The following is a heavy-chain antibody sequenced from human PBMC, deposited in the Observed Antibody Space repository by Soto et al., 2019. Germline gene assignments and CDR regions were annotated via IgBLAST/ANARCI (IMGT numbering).Heavy chain of an antibody. CDR1: GYTFTGYY. Sequence: ASVKVSCKASGYTFTGYYMHWVLQAPGQGLEWMGWINPNSGGTNYAQKFQGWVTMTRDTSISTAYMELSRLRSDDTAVYYCASSLIAARPGGGMDVWGQGTTVTV. CDR3: ASSLIAARPGGGMDV. V-gene: IGHV1-2*04. CDR2: INPNSGGT. J-gene: IGHJ6*02. D-gene: IGHD6-6*01.